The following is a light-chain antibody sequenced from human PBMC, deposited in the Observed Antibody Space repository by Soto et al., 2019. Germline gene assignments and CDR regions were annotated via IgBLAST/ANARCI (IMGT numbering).Light chain of an antibody. V-gene: IGKV3-15*01. CDR3: QQYNNWPHT. J-gene: IGKJ4*01. CDR1: QSVTSN. CDR2: GAS. Sequence: EIVMTQSPATLSVSPEERATLSCRASQSVTSNLAWYQQKPGQPPRRLIYGASTRATGIPARFSGSGSGTEFTLTISSLQSEDFAVYYCQQYNNWPHTFGGGTRWIS.